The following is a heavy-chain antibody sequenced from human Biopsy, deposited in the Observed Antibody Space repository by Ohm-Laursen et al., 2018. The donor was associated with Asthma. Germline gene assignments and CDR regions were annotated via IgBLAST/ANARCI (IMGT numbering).Heavy chain of an antibody. D-gene: IGHD6-19*01. CDR3: ARGDSSGWSQYYFDY. Sequence: SLRLSCSASGFTFSNYAMSWVRQAPGKGLEWVSSITGSGGFTYYADSVKGRFTISRDYSKNTLYLQMHSLRAEDTAVYYCARGDSSGWSQYYFDYWGQGTLVTVSS. J-gene: IGHJ4*02. V-gene: IGHV3-23*01. CDR2: ITGSGGFT. CDR1: GFTFSNYA.